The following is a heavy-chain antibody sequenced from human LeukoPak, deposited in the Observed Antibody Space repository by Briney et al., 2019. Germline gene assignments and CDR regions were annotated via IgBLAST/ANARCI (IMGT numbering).Heavy chain of an antibody. J-gene: IGHJ6*02. V-gene: IGHV1-69*13. CDR3: ASLPRSAPEEGYYYGMDV. CDR1: GGTFSSYA. CDR2: IIPIFGTA. Sequence: SVKVSCKASGGTFSSYAISWVRQAPGQGLEWMGGIIPIFGTANYAQKFQGRVTITADESTSTAYMELSSLRSEDTAVYYCASLPRSAPEEGYYYGMDVWGQGTTVTVSS.